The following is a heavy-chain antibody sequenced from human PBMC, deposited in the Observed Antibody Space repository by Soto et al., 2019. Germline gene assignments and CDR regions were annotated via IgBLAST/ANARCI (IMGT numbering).Heavy chain of an antibody. CDR2: VSYDGRNK. D-gene: IGHD3-10*01. CDR1: GFTFSTYV. V-gene: IGHV3-30*04. J-gene: IGHJ6*02. CDR3: AGAAIYGSGRYYHDYGMGV. Sequence: QVQLVESGGGVVQPGRSLRLSCVGSGFTFSTYVMHWVRQAPGKGLEWVAVVSYDGRNKDYAASVKGRFTISRDNSNNTLYLQMTSLRPEETATYDCAGAAIYGSGRYYHDYGMGVWGQGTTVTVSS.